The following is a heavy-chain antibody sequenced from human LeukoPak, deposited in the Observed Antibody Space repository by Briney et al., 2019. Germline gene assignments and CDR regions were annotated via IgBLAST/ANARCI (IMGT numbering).Heavy chain of an antibody. CDR2: INPSGGST. Sequence: ASVKVSCKASGYTFTSYNMHWGRQAPGQGLEWMGIINPSGGSTSYAQKFQGRVTMTRDTSTSTVYMELSSLRSEDTAVYYCARTRDDYTHADYWGQGTLVTVSS. D-gene: IGHD5-24*01. V-gene: IGHV1-46*01. J-gene: IGHJ4*02. CDR1: GYTFTSYN. CDR3: ARTRDDYTHADY.